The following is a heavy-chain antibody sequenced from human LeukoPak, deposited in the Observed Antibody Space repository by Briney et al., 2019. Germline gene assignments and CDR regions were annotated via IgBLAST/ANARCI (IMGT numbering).Heavy chain of an antibody. V-gene: IGHV4-34*01. J-gene: IGHJ4*02. CDR2: INHSGST. Sequence: SSETLSLTCAVYGGSFSGYYWSWIRQPPGKGLEWIGEINHSGSTNYNPSLKSRVTISVDTSKNQFSLKLSSVTAADTAVYYCARGNRSRGIYYFDYWGQGTLVTVSS. CDR1: GGSFSGYY. D-gene: IGHD3-10*01. CDR3: ARGNRSRGIYYFDY.